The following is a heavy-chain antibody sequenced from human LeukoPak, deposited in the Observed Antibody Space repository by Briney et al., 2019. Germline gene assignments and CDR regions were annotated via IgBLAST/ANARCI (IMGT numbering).Heavy chain of an antibody. V-gene: IGHV4-61*02. CDR2: IYTSGST. Sequence: SQTLSLTCTVSGGSISSGSYYWSWIRQPAGKGLEWIGRIYTSGSTNYNPSLKSRVTISVDTSKNQFSLKLSSVTAADTAVYYCARARGYSGYDLFDHWGQGTLVTVSS. CDR1: GGSISSGSYY. CDR3: ARARGYSGYDLFDH. J-gene: IGHJ4*02. D-gene: IGHD5-12*01.